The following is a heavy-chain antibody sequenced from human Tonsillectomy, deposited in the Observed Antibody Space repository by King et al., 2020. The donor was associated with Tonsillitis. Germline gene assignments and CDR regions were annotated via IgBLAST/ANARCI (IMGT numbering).Heavy chain of an antibody. CDR1: GGSISRYY. CDR2: IYYSGST. CDR3: ARVSCSSTSCYYYFDY. Sequence: VQLQESGPGLVKPSETLSLTCTDSGGSISRYYWSWIRQPPGKGLEWIGYIYYSGSTNYNPSLQSRVTISVDTSKNQFSLKLSSVTAADTAVYYCARVSCSSTSCYYYFDYWGQGTLVTVSS. J-gene: IGHJ4*02. D-gene: IGHD2-2*01. V-gene: IGHV4-59*01.